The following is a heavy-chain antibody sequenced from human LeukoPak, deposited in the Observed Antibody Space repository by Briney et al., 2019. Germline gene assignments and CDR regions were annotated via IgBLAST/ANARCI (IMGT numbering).Heavy chain of an antibody. Sequence: SQTLSLTCTVSGGSISSGGYYWSWIRQHPGKGLEWIGYIYYSGSTYYNPSLKSRVTISVDTSKNQFSLKLSSVTAADTAVYYCARNSYDFWSGYYEWGQGTLVTVSS. D-gene: IGHD3-3*01. V-gene: IGHV4-31*03. CDR1: GGSISSGGYY. CDR2: IYYSGST. CDR3: ARNSYDFWSGYYE. J-gene: IGHJ4*02.